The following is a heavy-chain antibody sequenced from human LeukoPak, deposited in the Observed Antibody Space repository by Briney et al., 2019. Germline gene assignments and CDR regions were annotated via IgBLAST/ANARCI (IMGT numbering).Heavy chain of an antibody. J-gene: IGHJ3*02. CDR2: IYYSGST. CDR1: GDSISTSNSY. CDR3: ARGKQWLVRGAFDI. V-gene: IGHV4-61*05. Sequence: PSETLSLTCTVSGDSISTSNSYWGWIRQPPGKGLEWIGYIYYSGSTNYNPSLKSRVTISVDTSKNQFSLKLSSVTAADTAVYYCARGKQWLVRGAFDIWGQGTMVTVSS. D-gene: IGHD6-19*01.